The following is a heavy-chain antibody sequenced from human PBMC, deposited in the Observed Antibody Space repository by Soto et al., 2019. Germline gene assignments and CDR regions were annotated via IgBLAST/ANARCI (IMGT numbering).Heavy chain of an antibody. V-gene: IGHV4-4*07. CDR1: GRSMSGYY. CDR2: IYTSGTT. CDR3: ARQDYYETGYYVV. D-gene: IGHD3-9*01. Sequence: SETLSLTCTVSGRSMSGYYWSWIRQPAGERLEWIGRIYTSGTTDFNPSLKGRVTMSVDTSKNQFSLKLTSVTAADTALYSCARQDYYETGYYVVWGQGIQVTVYS. J-gene: IGHJ4*02.